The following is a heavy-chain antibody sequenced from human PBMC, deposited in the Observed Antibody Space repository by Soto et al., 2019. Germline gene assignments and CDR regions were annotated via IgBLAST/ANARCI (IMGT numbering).Heavy chain of an antibody. CDR1: GGTFSSYA. J-gene: IGHJ4*02. D-gene: IGHD5-12*01. CDR3: APPGGSGYDFYSFDY. CDR2: IIPIFGTA. V-gene: IGHV1-69*12. Sequence: QVQLVQSGAEVKKPGSSVKVSCKASGGTFSSYAISWVRQAPGQGLEWMGGIIPIFGTANYAQKFQGRVRITGDEATSTDYLELSSLSSEDTAVYYCAPPGGSGYDFYSFDYWGQGTLVSVSS.